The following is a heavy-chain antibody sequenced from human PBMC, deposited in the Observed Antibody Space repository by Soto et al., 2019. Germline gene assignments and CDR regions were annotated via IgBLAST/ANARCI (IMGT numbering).Heavy chain of an antibody. J-gene: IGHJ4*02. D-gene: IGHD5-18*01. CDR2: IYSGGST. CDR3: AAGLGDRYGPHFDY. V-gene: IGHV3-53*01. Sequence: PGGSLRLSCAASGFTVSSNYMSWVRQAPGKGLEWVSVIYSGGSTYYADSVKGRFTISRDNSKNTLYLQMNSLRAEDTAVYYCAAGLGDRYGPHFDYWGQGTLVTVSS. CDR1: GFTVSSNY.